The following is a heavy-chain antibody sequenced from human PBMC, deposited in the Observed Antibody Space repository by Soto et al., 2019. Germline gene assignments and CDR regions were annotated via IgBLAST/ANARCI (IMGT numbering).Heavy chain of an antibody. Sequence: QVRLQESGPGLVKPSQTLSLTCTVSGGSISSGGYYWSWIRQRPGKGLEWIGYIHYSGRTYYNPSLKSRVTISVDTSKNQFSLNLSSVTAADTAVYYCARDQDYDSSGYDYWGQGTLVTVSS. CDR2: IHYSGRT. V-gene: IGHV4-31*03. CDR3: ARDQDYDSSGYDY. CDR1: GGSISSGGYY. J-gene: IGHJ4*02. D-gene: IGHD3-22*01.